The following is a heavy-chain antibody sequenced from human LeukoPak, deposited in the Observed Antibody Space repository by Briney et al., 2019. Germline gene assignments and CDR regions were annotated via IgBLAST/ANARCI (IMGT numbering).Heavy chain of an antibody. V-gene: IGHV3-23*01. Sequence: GGSLRLSCAASGFIFSNSAMSWVRQTPGKGLEWVSGINGGGTGTYYAYSVRGRVTVSRDNSKNTLHLDMNSVRAEDTAIYYCAKAGAIKFDFWGQGILVTVSS. CDR1: GFIFSNSA. CDR3: AKAGAIKFDF. D-gene: IGHD1-26*01. CDR2: INGGGTGT. J-gene: IGHJ4*02.